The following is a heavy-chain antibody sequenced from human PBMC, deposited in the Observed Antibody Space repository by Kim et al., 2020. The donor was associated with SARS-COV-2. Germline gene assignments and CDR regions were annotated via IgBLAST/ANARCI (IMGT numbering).Heavy chain of an antibody. J-gene: IGHJ6*02. V-gene: IGHV3-48*02. CDR3: AKDSGMDI. CDR2: SRTI. Sequence: SRTINYADSVRGRFTISRDNAKNSLYLQMNSLRDEDTAIYYCAKDSGMDIWGQGTTVIVSS.